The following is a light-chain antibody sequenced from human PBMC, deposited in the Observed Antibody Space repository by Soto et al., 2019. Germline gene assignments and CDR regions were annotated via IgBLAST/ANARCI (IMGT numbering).Light chain of an antibody. CDR3: QQGHNWPLT. CDR2: SAS. V-gene: IGKV3-15*01. CDR1: QSIYTE. Sequence: EIVMTQSPATLSVSPGERATLSCRASQSIYTELAWYQQKPGQPPRLLIYSASTRATGVPARFTGSGSGSEFTLTISGLQSEDFAVYYCQQGHNWPLTFCQGTRLEI. J-gene: IGKJ2*01.